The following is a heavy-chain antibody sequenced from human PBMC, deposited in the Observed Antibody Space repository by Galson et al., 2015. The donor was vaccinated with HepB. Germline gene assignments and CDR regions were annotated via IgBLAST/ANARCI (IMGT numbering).Heavy chain of an antibody. CDR1: GGTFSSYA. J-gene: IGHJ5*02. V-gene: IGHV1-69*13. CDR2: IIPIFGTA. D-gene: IGHD2-2*01. Sequence: SVKVSCKASGGTFSSYAISWVRQAPGQGLEWMGGIIPIFGTANYAQKFQGRVTITADESTSTAYMELSSLRSEDTAVYYCARVPWRYQLLSVVSGFDPWGQGTLVTVSS. CDR3: ARVPWRYQLLSVVSGFDP.